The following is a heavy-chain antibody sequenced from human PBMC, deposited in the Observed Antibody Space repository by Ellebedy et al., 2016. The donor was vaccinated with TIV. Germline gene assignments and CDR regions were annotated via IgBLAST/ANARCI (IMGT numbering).Heavy chain of an antibody. V-gene: IGHV1-2*02. Sequence: ASVKVSCXAPGYTFTDYYLHWVRQAPGQGLEWMGWINPNSGGTNYAQKFQGRVTMTRDTSISTAYMEVTSLRSNDTAVYYCARPVYGSGRGWFDPWGQGTLVTVSS. CDR1: GYTFTDYY. CDR2: INPNSGGT. J-gene: IGHJ5*02. D-gene: IGHD3-10*01. CDR3: ARPVYGSGRGWFDP.